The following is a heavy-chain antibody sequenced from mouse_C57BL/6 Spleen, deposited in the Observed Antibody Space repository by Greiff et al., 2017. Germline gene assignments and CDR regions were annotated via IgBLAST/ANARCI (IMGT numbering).Heavy chain of an antibody. J-gene: IGHJ4*01. CDR2: IWRGGST. CDR3: ARNHCYAMEY. Sequence: VQLQQSGPGLVQPSQSLSITCTVSGFSLTSYGVHWVRQSPGKGLEWLGVIWRGGSTDYNAAFISRLSIRKDNAKGQGFLKMNRLQADDTAIYYGARNHCYAMEYWGQGASVTVAT. CDR1: GFSLTSYG. V-gene: IGHV2-2*01.